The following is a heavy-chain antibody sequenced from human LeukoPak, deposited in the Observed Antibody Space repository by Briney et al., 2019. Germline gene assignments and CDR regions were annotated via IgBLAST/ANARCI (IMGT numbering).Heavy chain of an antibody. CDR3: ARVDDSSGCLDY. V-gene: IGHV3-48*03. CDR2: ISSSGSTI. D-gene: IGHD3-22*01. J-gene: IGHJ4*02. Sequence: PGGSLRLSCAASGFTFSSYEMNWVRQAPGKGLEWVSYISSSGSTIYYADSVKGRFTISRDNAKNSLYLQMNSLRAEDTAVYYCARVDDSSGCLDYWGQGTLVTVSS. CDR1: GFTFSSYE.